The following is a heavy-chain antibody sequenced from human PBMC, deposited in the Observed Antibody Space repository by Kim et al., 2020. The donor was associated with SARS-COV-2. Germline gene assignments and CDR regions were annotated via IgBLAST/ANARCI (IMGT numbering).Heavy chain of an antibody. CDR3: ARPVTAITDDAFDI. J-gene: IGHJ3*02. Sequence: NPSITSRFTISVDKSKNQYSLKLSSVNAADTAVYDCARPVTAITDDAFDIWGQGTMVTVSS. D-gene: IGHD4-17*01. V-gene: IGHV4-4*02.